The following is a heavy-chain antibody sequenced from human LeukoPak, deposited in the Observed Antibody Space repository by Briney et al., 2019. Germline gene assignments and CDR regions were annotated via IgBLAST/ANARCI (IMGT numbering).Heavy chain of an antibody. V-gene: IGHV1-18*04. J-gene: IGHJ6*03. Sequence: GASVKVSCKASGYTFSNYGMSWVRQAPGHGLEWMGWISGFNGHTKYSQKSQGRVTMTTDTFTSTAHMEVRSLRSDDTAVYYCARAWLRRKYYYYMDVWGKGTTVTVSS. CDR2: ISGFNGHT. CDR3: ARAWLRRKYYYYMDV. CDR1: GYTFSNYG. D-gene: IGHD5-12*01.